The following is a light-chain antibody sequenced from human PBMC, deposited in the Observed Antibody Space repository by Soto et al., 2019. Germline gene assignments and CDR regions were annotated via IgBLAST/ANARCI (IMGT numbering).Light chain of an antibody. Sequence: ESVLTQSPGTLSLSPGESATLSCRASQSVSSDYLAWYQQKPGQAPRLLIYGASSRATGIPDRFSGSGSGTDFTLTINRLEPEDFAVYYCQQYGSSSSWTFGQGTK. CDR1: QSVSSDY. CDR3: QQYGSSSSWT. CDR2: GAS. J-gene: IGKJ1*01. V-gene: IGKV3-20*01.